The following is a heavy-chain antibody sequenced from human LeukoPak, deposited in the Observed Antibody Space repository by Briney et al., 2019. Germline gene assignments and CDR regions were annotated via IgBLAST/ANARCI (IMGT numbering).Heavy chain of an antibody. Sequence: GGSLRLPCAASGFTFSSYGMSWVRQAPGKGLEWVSAISGSGGSTYYADSVKGRFTISRDNSKNTLYLQMNSLRAEDTAVYYCAKDQTRRAYYFDYWGQGTLVTVSS. V-gene: IGHV3-23*01. CDR2: ISGSGGST. CDR3: AKDQTRRAYYFDY. CDR1: GFTFSSYG. J-gene: IGHJ4*02.